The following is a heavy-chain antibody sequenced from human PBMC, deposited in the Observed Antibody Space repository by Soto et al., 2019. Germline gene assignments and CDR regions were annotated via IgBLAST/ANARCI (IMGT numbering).Heavy chain of an antibody. D-gene: IGHD2-15*01. CDR2: INPSGGST. V-gene: IGHV1-46*01. J-gene: IGHJ4*02. CDR1: GYTFTSYY. CDR3: ARVSGPYCSGGSCHVDY. Sequence: QVQLVQSGAEVKKPGASVKVSCKASGYTFTSYYMHWVRQAPGQGLEWMGIINPSGGSTSYAQKFQGRVTMTRDTSTSTVYMELISLRSEDTAVYYCARVSGPYCSGGSCHVDYWGQGTLVTVSS.